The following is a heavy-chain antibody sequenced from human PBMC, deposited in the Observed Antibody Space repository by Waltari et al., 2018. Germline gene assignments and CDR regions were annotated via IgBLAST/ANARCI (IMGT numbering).Heavy chain of an antibody. V-gene: IGHV1-2*06. CDR3: ARDPSGSDPFGY. CDR2: INPNSGGT. J-gene: IGHJ4*02. Sequence: QVQLVQSGAEVKKPGASVKVSCQASGYTFTGYYLHWVRPAPGQGLEWMGRINPNSGGTNYAQKFQGRVTMTRDTSISTAYMELSRLRSDDTAVYYCARDPSGSDPFGYWGQGTLVTVSS. CDR1: GYTFTGYY. D-gene: IGHD1-26*01.